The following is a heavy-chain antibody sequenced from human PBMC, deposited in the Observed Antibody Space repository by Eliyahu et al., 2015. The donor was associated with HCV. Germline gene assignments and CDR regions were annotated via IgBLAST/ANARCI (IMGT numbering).Heavy chain of an antibody. CDR1: GFTFSNYA. D-gene: IGHD6-19*01. J-gene: IGHJ4*02. CDR2: ISGSGGST. Sequence: EVQLLESGGGLEQPGGSLTLSCAASGFTFSNYAMSWVRQAPGKGLEWVSAISGSGGSTYYADSVKGRFTISRDNSKNRLYLQMNSLRAADTAVFYCAKARSGWAIDYWGQGTLVTVSS. CDR3: AKARSGWAIDY. V-gene: IGHV3-23*01.